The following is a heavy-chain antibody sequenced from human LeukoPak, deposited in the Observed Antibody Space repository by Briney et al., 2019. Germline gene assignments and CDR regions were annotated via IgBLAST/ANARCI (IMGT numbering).Heavy chain of an antibody. CDR2: INSDGSST. V-gene: IGHV3-74*01. CDR3: ARDRSDYSIKYYYYYGMDV. Sequence: HPGGSLRLSCAASGFTFSTYWMHWVRQAPGKGLVWVSRINSDGSSTTYADSVRGRFTISRDNSKNTLYLQMNSLGAEDTAVFYCARDRSDYSIKYYYYYGMDVWGQGTTVTVSS. CDR1: GFTFSTYW. J-gene: IGHJ6*02. D-gene: IGHD3-16*01.